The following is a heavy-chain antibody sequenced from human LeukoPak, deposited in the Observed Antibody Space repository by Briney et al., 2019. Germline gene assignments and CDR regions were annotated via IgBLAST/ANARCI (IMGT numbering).Heavy chain of an antibody. CDR3: ARAPIVANFDL. CDR1: GFTFSPYW. J-gene: IGHJ2*01. Sequence: QPGGSLRLSCAASGFTFSPYWMHWVRQAPGKGLVWVSRISSDESSRSYADSVKGRFTISRDNAKDTLFLQMNSLRAEDTAVYYCARAPIVANFDLWGRGTLVTVSS. V-gene: IGHV3-74*01. CDR2: ISSDESSR. D-gene: IGHD2-21*01.